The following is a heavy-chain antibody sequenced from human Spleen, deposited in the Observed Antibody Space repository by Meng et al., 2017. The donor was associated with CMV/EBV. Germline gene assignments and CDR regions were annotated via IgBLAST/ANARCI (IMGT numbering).Heavy chain of an antibody. CDR1: GFSFSTHA. CDR3: AKDPAWIQLWGNNWFDP. D-gene: IGHD5-18*01. Sequence: GESLKISCAASGFSFSTHAMHWVRQTPGKGLEWVAFIRYDGSNKYYADSVKGRFTISRDNSKNTLYLQMNSLRAEDTAVYYCAKDPAWIQLWGNNWFDPWGQGTLVTVSS. J-gene: IGHJ5*02. CDR2: IRYDGSNK. V-gene: IGHV3-30*02.